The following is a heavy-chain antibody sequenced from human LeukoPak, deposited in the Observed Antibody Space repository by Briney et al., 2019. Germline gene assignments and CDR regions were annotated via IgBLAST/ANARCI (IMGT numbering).Heavy chain of an antibody. CDR1: GGSISSGGYY. Sequence: PSQTLSLTCTVSGGSISSGGYYWSWIRQHPGEGLEWIAYIYYTGTTHYNPSLQSRVTISVDTSKNQFSLKQSPVTAADTAVYYCARGPEGDYDAFDIWGQGTMVTVSS. CDR2: IYYTGTT. CDR3: ARGPEGDYDAFDI. D-gene: IGHD1-26*01. J-gene: IGHJ3*02. V-gene: IGHV4-31*03.